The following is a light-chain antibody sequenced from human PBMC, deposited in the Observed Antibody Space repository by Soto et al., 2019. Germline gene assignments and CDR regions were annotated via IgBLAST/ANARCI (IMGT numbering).Light chain of an antibody. CDR3: SSYVGSNNFV. V-gene: IGLV2-8*01. CDR1: RSDVGAYKY. J-gene: IGLJ1*01. Sequence: QSALTQPPSASGSPGQSVTISCTGTRSDVGAYKYVSWYQQHPGKAPKLIIYGVSERPSGVPDRFSGSKSGNTASLTVSGLQAEDEADYYCSSYVGSNNFVFGTGTKVTVL. CDR2: GVS.